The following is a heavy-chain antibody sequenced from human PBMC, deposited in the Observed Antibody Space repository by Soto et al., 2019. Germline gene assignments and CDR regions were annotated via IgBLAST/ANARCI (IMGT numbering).Heavy chain of an antibody. J-gene: IGHJ6*02. CDR1: GFTFTSSA. V-gene: IGHV1-58*01. Sequence: SVKVSCKASGFTFTSSAVQWVRQARGQRLEWIGWIVVGSGNTNYAQKFQERVTITRDMSTSTAYMELSSLRSEDTAVYYCAAEPAAGYYYGMDVWGQGTTVTVSS. CDR3: AAEPAAGYYYGMDV. D-gene: IGHD2-15*01. CDR2: IVVGSGNT.